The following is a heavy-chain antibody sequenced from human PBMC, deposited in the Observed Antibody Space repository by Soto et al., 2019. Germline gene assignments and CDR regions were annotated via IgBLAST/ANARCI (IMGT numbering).Heavy chain of an antibody. J-gene: IGHJ4*02. CDR3: AKATGYSSGWYGY. D-gene: IGHD6-19*01. CDR1: GFTFSNYA. CDR2: IGGSTTYT. Sequence: GGSLRLSCAASGFTFSNYAMSWVRQTPGKGLEWISTIGGSTTYTYYADSVKGRFTISRDNSKNTLYLQMNSLRAEDTAVYYCAKATGYSSGWYGYWGQGTLVTVSS. V-gene: IGHV3-23*01.